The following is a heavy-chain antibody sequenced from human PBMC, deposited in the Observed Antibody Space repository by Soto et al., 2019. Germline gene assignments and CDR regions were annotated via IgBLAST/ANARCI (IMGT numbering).Heavy chain of an antibody. D-gene: IGHD3-22*01. CDR1: GFTFSSYA. J-gene: IGHJ6*02. CDR2: ISGSGGST. V-gene: IGHV3-23*01. Sequence: EVQLLESGGGLVQPGGSLRLSCAASGFTFSSYAMSWVRQAPGKGLEWVSAISGSGGSTYYADSVKGRFTISRDNSKNTLYLQMNSLRAEDTAVYYCATEYSLRIVVITTNYYYGMDVWGQGTTVTVSS. CDR3: ATEYSLRIVVITTNYYYGMDV.